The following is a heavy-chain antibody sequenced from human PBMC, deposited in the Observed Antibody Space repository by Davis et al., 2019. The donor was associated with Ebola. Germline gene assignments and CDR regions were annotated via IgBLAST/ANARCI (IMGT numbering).Heavy chain of an antibody. CDR1: GYTFTSYY. CDR2: INPSGGST. D-gene: IGHD1-7*01. V-gene: IGHV1-46*01. CDR3: ARDQLVSWNYVYSYYYGMDV. J-gene: IGHJ6*02. Sequence: ASVKVSCKASGYTFTSYYMHWVRQAPGQGLEWMGIINPSGGSTSYAQKFQGRVTMTRDTSTSTVYMELSSLRFEDTAVYYCARDQLVSWNYVYSYYYGMDVWGQGTTVTVSS.